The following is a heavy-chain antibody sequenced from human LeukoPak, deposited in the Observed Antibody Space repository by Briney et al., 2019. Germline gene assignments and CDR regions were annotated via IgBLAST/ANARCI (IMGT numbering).Heavy chain of an antibody. Sequence: GESLKISCKGSGYSFTNYWIGWVRQMPGKGLEYMGIIYPDDSDTRYSPSFQGQVAISADKSINTAYLQWSSLKASDTAMYYCATSYCTPSNCSGFDSWGQGTPVTVSS. CDR1: GYSFTNYW. V-gene: IGHV5-51*01. D-gene: IGHD2-8*01. CDR2: IYPDDSDT. CDR3: ATSYCTPSNCSGFDS. J-gene: IGHJ4*02.